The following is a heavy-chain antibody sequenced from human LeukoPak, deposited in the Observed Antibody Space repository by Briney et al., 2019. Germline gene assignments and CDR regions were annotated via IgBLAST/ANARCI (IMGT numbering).Heavy chain of an antibody. D-gene: IGHD1-26*01. J-gene: IGHJ4*02. CDR2: INGNGGRT. CDR3: ARARVGATDY. V-gene: IGHV3-23*01. Sequence: GGSLRLSCAASGFTFSSYALSWVRQAPGKGPEYVSTINGNGGRTYYADSVKGRFTISRDNSKAMLFLQMNSLRAEDTAVYYCARARVGATDYWGQGTLVTVSS. CDR1: GFTFSSYA.